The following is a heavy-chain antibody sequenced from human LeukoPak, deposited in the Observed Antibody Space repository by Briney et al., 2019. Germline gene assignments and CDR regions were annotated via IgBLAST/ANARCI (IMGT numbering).Heavy chain of an antibody. V-gene: IGHV3-21*01. D-gene: IGHD6-13*01. CDR1: GFTFSNYS. Sequence: GGSRRLSCAASGFTFSNYSMNWVRQAPGKGLEWVSSISSSSSYIYYADSAKGRFTISRDNAKNSLYLQMNSLRAEDTAVYYCASAYSSTWYGWFDPWGQGTLVTVSS. CDR2: ISSSSSYI. J-gene: IGHJ5*02. CDR3: ASAYSSTWYGWFDP.